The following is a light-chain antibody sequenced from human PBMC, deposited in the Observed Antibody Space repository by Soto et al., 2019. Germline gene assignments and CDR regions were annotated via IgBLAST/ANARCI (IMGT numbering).Light chain of an antibody. CDR1: SSDVGGYKY. J-gene: IGLJ2*01. V-gene: IGLV2-14*01. CDR3: SSSTSSSTLI. CDR2: EVS. Sequence: QSALTQPASVSGSPGQSITISCTGTSSDVGGYKYVSWYQQHPGKAPKLMIYEVSNRPSGVSHRFSGSKSGNTASLTISGLQAEDEGDYYCSSSTSSSTLIFGGGTKLTVL.